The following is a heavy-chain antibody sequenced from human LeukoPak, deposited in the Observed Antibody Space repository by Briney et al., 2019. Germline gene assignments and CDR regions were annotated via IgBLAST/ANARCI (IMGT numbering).Heavy chain of an antibody. V-gene: IGHV3-23*01. Sequence: PGGSLRLSCAASGFTFSSYSMSWVRQAPGKGLEWVSGTSDRGDYTYYADSVKGRFTISRDTSKNTLYLQMNSLRAEDTALYFCAKKAQYVGHYPLDYWGQGTLVTVSA. CDR2: TSDRGDYT. CDR1: GFTFSSYS. D-gene: IGHD4/OR15-4a*01. CDR3: AKKAQYVGHYPLDY. J-gene: IGHJ4*02.